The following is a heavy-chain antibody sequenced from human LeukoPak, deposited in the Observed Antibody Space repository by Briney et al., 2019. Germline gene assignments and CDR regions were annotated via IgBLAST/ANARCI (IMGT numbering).Heavy chain of an antibody. V-gene: IGHV4-4*07. J-gene: IGHJ4*02. CDR2: IYTSGNT. D-gene: IGHD4-23*01. CDR1: NGSLSSYY. Sequence: SETLSLTCTVSNGSLSSYYWSWIRQPAGKGLEWIGRIYTSGNTNYNPSLKSRVTMSVDTSKNQRSLKLSSVTAADTALYYCAREGTTVVTRALDYWGQGTLVTVSS. CDR3: AREGTTVVTRALDY.